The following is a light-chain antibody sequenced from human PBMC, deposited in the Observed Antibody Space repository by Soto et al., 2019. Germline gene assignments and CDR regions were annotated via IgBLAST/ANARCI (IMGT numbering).Light chain of an antibody. J-gene: IGKJ4*01. V-gene: IGKV4-1*01. CDR3: QYYYSIPLT. Sequence: DIVMTQSPDSLAVSLGERATINCKSSQSVFYTSNSRNYLAWYQQRPGQAPKLLISWASTREFGVPDRFSGSGSGTDFTLTISGLQAEDVAVYYCQYYYSIPLTFGGGTKVEIK. CDR2: WAS. CDR1: QSVFYTSNSRNY.